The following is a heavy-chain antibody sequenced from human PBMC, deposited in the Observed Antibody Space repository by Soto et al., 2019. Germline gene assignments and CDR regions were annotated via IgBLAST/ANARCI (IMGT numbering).Heavy chain of an antibody. V-gene: IGHV4-4*02. CDR3: ARDAAVAGETDRFDY. D-gene: IGHD6-19*01. CDR1: SGSIKTDVW. J-gene: IGHJ4*02. Sequence: PSETLSLTGTGSSGSIKTDVWWSWLRRPPGKGLEWIGEIYQNGQTNYNPSLKSRVTMSVDTSKNHFSLMLTSVTAADTSMYYCARDAAVAGETDRFDYCGQGRLVTFSS. CDR2: IYQNGQT.